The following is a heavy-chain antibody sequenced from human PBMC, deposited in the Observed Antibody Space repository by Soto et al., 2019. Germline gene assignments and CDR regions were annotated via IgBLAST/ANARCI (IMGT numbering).Heavy chain of an antibody. J-gene: IGHJ4*02. CDR3: ARGLGLGDC. V-gene: IGHV1-46*01. Sequence: QVQLVQSGAEVKKPGASVKVSCKASGYTFSSYYIHWVRQAPGQGLEWIGIINPNGGSTNYAQNFTGRLAMTRDTSTATVYMALSALTSDDTAMYYCARGLGLGDCWGQGTLVTVSS. CDR2: INPNGGST. CDR1: GYTFSSYY. D-gene: IGHD3-9*01.